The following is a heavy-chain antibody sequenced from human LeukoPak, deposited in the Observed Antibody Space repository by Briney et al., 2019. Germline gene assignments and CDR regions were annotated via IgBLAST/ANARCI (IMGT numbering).Heavy chain of an antibody. Sequence: GGSLRLSCAASGFTFSSYSMNWVRQAPGKGLEWVSSISSSSSYIYYADSVRGRFTISRDNAKNSLYLQMNSLRAEDTAVYYCARDEDGVYNSGYYYGMDVWGQGTTVTVSS. CDR2: ISSSSSYI. V-gene: IGHV3-21*01. CDR3: ARDEDGVYNSGYYYGMDV. J-gene: IGHJ6*02. CDR1: GFTFSSYS. D-gene: IGHD5/OR15-5a*01.